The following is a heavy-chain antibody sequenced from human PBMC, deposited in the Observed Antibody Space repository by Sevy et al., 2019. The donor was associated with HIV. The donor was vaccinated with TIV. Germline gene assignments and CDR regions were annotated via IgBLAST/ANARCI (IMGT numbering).Heavy chain of an antibody. D-gene: IGHD6-13*01. CDR1: GGSISSYY. CDR2: IYYSGST. Sequence: SETLSLTCTVSGGSISSYYWSWIRQPPGKGLEWIGCIYYSGSTNYNPSLKSRVTISVDTSKNQFSLKLSSVTAADTAVYYCARAYSSSWYRPYYFDYWGQGTLVTVSS. CDR3: ARAYSSSWYRPYYFDY. V-gene: IGHV4-59*01. J-gene: IGHJ4*02.